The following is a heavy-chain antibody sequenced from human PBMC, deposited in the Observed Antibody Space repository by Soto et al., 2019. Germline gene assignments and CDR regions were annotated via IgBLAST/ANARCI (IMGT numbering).Heavy chain of an antibody. Sequence: SLRLSCAASGFTFSSYAMSWVRQAPGKGLEWVSAISDSGDKTYYADSVKGRFTVSRDNSKNTLYLQMNSLRAEDTAVYFCAKDPNDYDSSAYYVDYWGRGTLVTVS. CDR1: GFTFSSYA. J-gene: IGHJ4*02. D-gene: IGHD3-22*01. CDR2: ISDSGDKT. CDR3: AKDPNDYDSSAYYVDY. V-gene: IGHV3-23*01.